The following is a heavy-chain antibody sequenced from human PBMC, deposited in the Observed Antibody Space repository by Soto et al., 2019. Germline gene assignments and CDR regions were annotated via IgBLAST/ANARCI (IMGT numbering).Heavy chain of an antibody. J-gene: IGHJ3*02. CDR2: ISAYNGNT. D-gene: IGHD4-17*01. CDR1: GYTFTSYG. V-gene: IGHV1-18*01. Sequence: ASVKVSCKASGYTFTSYGISWVRQAPGQGLEWMGWISAYNGNTNYAQKLQGRVTMTTDTSTSTAYMELRSLRSDDTAVYYCATYQDYGDYGDAFDIWGQGTMVTVSS. CDR3: ATYQDYGDYGDAFDI.